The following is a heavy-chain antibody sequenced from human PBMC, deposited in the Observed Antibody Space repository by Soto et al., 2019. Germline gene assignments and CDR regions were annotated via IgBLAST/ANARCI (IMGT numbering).Heavy chain of an antibody. D-gene: IGHD3-10*01. CDR2: IHSSGIT. CDR1: GGTLNSDDYS. Sequence: PSETLSLTCSVSGGTLNSDDYSWSWIRQHPEKGLEWIGYIHSSGITYSNPSLKSRVAVLADTSKNQFSLKLTSVTAADTAVYYCARDKITGLFDYWGQGTLVTVSS. CDR3: ARDKITGLFDY. V-gene: IGHV4-31*03. J-gene: IGHJ4*02.